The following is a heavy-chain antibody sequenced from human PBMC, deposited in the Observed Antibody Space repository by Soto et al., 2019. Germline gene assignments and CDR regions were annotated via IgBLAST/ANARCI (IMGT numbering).Heavy chain of an antibody. J-gene: IGHJ6*02. CDR3: ARGPPILLWSGESPTIYGMDV. CDR1: GYTFSGHY. D-gene: IGHD3-10*01. Sequence: ASVKVSCKSSGYTFSGHYMHWVRQAPGQGLEWMGWINPNSGGTNYTQKYQGWVSMTRDTSISTAYMELSSLRSDDTAVYYCARGPPILLWSGESPTIYGMDVWGQGTTVTVSS. CDR2: INPNSGGT. V-gene: IGHV1-2*04.